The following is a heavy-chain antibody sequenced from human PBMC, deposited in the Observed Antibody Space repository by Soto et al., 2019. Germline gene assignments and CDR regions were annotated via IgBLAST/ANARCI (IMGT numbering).Heavy chain of an antibody. V-gene: IGHV3-23*01. J-gene: IGHJ4*02. CDR1: GFTFSSYA. CDR2: ISGSGGST. D-gene: IGHD1-20*01. CDR3: AKDISNWNHIGGNY. Sequence: GGSLILSCAASGFTFSSYAISWVRHAPGKGLEWVSAISGSGGSTYYADSVKGRFTISRDNSKNTLYLQMNSLRAEDTAVYYCAKDISNWNHIGGNYWGQGTLVTVSS.